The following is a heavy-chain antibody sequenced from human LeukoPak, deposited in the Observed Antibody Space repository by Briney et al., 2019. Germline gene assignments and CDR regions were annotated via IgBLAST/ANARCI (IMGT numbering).Heavy chain of an antibody. CDR1: GFTFDDYT. D-gene: IGHD2-21*02. V-gene: IGHV3-43*01. Sequence: GGSLRLSCAASGFTFDDYTMHWVRQAPGKGLEWVSLISWDGGSTYYADPVKGRFTISRDNSKNSLYLQMNSLRTEDTALYYCAKDMGGDSYYYMDVWGKGTTVTISS. CDR3: AKDMGGDSYYYMDV. CDR2: ISWDGGST. J-gene: IGHJ6*03.